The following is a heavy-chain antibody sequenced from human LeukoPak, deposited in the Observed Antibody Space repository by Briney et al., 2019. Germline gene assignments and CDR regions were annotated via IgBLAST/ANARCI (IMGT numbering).Heavy chain of an antibody. CDR2: IRYSGST. CDR3: ARHKNSGTYPLDF. J-gene: IGHJ4*02. D-gene: IGHD1-7*01. CDR1: GDSITGYY. Sequence: SETLPLTCTVSGDSITGYYWSWIRQPPGRELEYIGFIRYSGSTKYNPSLQSRVTMSVDTSKNQFSLKLTSVTAADTAVYYCARHKNSGTYPLDFWGQGTLVTVSS. V-gene: IGHV4-59*08.